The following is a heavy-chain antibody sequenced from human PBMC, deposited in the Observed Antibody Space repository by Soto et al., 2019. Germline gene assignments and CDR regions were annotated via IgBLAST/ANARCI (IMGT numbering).Heavy chain of an antibody. D-gene: IGHD4-4*01. J-gene: IGHJ6*02. CDR2: ISYDGSNK. V-gene: IGHV3-30-3*01. CDR3: ARGRGTVTNYGMDV. CDR1: GFTFSSYA. Sequence: GGSLRLSCAASGFTFSSYAMHWVRQAPGKGLEWVAVISYDGSNKYYADSVKGRFTISRDNSKNTLYLQVNSLRAEDTAVYYCARGRGTVTNYGMDVWGQGTTVTVSS.